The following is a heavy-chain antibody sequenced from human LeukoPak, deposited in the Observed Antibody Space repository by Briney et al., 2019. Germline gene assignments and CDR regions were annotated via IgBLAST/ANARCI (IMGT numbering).Heavy chain of an antibody. V-gene: IGHV4-59*01. CDR1: GDSFRSYY. Sequence: KASETLSLTCTVSGDSFRSYYWSWIRQPPGKGLEWIGYIYYSGSTNYNPSLKSRVTISVDTSKNQFPLKLNSVTAADTAVYYCARGRNLEWFDYWGQGTLVTVSS. CDR2: IYYSGST. CDR3: ARGRNLEWFDY. D-gene: IGHD3-3*01. J-gene: IGHJ5*01.